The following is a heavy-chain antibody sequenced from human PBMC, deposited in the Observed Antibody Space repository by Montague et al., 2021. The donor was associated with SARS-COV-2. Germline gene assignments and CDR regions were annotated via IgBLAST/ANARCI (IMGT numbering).Heavy chain of an antibody. CDR3: ARLGDGIVPSPILGLGPLYSFYYMDV. D-gene: IGHD2-2*02. Sequence: SETLSLTCAVSGGSFSRYYWGWIRQPPGKGLEWIGEISQSGNTKYNPSLQSRVSISLDTSRNQFSLKVSSVTAADTAIYYCARLGDGIVPSPILGLGPLYSFYYMDVWGKGTTVTVSS. V-gene: IGHV4-34*01. CDR2: ISQSGNT. J-gene: IGHJ6*03. CDR1: GGSFSRYY.